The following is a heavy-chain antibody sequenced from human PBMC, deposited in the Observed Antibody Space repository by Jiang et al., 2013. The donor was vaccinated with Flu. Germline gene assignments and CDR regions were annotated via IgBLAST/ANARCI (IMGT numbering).Heavy chain of an antibody. J-gene: IGHJ5*02. CDR1: GYRFTSYW. Sequence: GAEVKKPGESLRISCKGSGYRFTSYWITWVRQMPGKGLEWMGRIDPADSYSTYSPSFQGHVNISVDTSISTAFLQWRSLKASDTAMYYCARHNGASDHQRSLPGHNWFDPWGQGTLVTVSS. CDR3: ARHNGASDHQRSLPGHNWFDP. V-gene: IGHV5-10-1*01. D-gene: IGHD1-14*01. CDR2: IDPADSYS.